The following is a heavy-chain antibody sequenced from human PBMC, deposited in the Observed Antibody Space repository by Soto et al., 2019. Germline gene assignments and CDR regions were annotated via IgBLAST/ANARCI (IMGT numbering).Heavy chain of an antibody. J-gene: IGHJ4*02. CDR1: GFTFSSYG. CDR3: AKDQDLFPPGWLPPDY. CDR2: ISYDGSNK. V-gene: IGHV3-30*18. D-gene: IGHD2-21*01. Sequence: GGSLRLSCAASGFTFSSYGMHWVRQAPGKGLEWVAVISYDGSNKYYADSVKGRFTIPRDNSKNTLYLQMNSLRAEDTAVYYCAKDQDLFPPGWLPPDYWGQGTLVTVSS.